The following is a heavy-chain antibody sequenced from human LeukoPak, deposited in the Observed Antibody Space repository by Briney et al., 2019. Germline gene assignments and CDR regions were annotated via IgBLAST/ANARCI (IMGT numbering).Heavy chain of an antibody. CDR3: ARWFSTGRGFFDY. CDR1: GFTLSTYN. D-gene: IGHD6-19*01. Sequence: GGSLRLSCAASGFTLSTYNMNWVRQAPGKGLEWVSYISSSSSIIYYADSVKGRFTISRDNAKNSLYLQMNSLRDEDTAVYYCARWFSTGRGFFDYWGQGILVTVSS. CDR2: ISSSSSII. V-gene: IGHV3-48*02. J-gene: IGHJ4*02.